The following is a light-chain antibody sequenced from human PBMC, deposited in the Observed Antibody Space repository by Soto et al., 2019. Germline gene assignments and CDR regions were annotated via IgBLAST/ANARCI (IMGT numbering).Light chain of an antibody. CDR3: AAWDDSPTGYV. J-gene: IGLJ1*01. V-gene: IGLV1-44*01. CDR1: SSNIGTNA. CDR2: NNN. Sequence: QSALTQPPSASGTPGQSVTISCSGGSSNIGTNAVNWYQQLPGTAPKLLIYNNNQRPSGVPDRFSGSKSGTSASLAISGLQSVDEADYYCAAWDDSPTGYVFGPGSNVTVL.